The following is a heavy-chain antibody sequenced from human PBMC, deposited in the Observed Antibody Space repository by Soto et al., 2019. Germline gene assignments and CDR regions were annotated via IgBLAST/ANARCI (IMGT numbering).Heavy chain of an antibody. CDR1: GVSVSSSPYC. D-gene: IGHD4-4*01. V-gene: IGHV4-61*01. J-gene: IGHJ4*02. CDR2: MCYNGDT. CDR3: ARGPTITTDY. Sequence: PSETLSLTCTVSGVSVSSSPYCWSWIRQPPEKGLEWIGYMCYNGDTNYNPSLKSRVSISVDTSKNQFSLNLGSVTAADTAVYYCARGPTITTDYWGQGTLVTVSS.